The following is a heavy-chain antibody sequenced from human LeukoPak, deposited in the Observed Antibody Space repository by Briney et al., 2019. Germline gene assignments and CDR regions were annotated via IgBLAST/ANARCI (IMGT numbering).Heavy chain of an antibody. J-gene: IGHJ4*02. Sequence: ASVKVSCKASGYTFTSYYMHWVRQAPGQGLEWMGIINPSGGSTSYAQKFQGRVTMTRDMSTSTVYMELSSLRSEDTAVYYCARSNVLRFLEWFSEELDYWGQGTLVTVSS. CDR2: INPSGGST. CDR3: ARSNVLRFLEWFSEELDY. V-gene: IGHV1-46*01. D-gene: IGHD3-3*01. CDR1: GYTFTSYY.